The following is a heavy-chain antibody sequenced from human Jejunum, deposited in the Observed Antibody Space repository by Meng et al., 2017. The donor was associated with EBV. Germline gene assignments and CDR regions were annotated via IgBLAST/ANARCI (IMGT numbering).Heavy chain of an antibody. J-gene: IGHJ4*02. CDR1: GFTFSSYA. Sequence: LVGAGGGLGQPGGSLRLSCAASGFTFSSYAMTWVRQAPGKGLEWLSTFSGSGGPTYYADSVRGRFTISRDNSKTTLYLQMNTLRAEDTAVYYCAKDVVGATDFWGQGTLVTVSS. CDR3: AKDVVGATDF. V-gene: IGHV3-23*04. D-gene: IGHD1-26*01. CDR2: FSGSGGPT.